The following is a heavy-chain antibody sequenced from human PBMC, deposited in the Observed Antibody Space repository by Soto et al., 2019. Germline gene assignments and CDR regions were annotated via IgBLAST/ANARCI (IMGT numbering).Heavy chain of an antibody. D-gene: IGHD6-19*01. J-gene: IGHJ4*02. V-gene: IGHV3-48*01. CDR2: ISSSSSTI. Sequence: PGGSLRLSCAASGFTFSSYSMNWVRQAPGKGLEWVSYISSSSSTIYYADSVKGRFTISRDNAKNSLYLQMNSLRAEDTAVYYCASEYSSGWYFWGQGTLVTVSS. CDR1: GFTFSSYS. CDR3: ASEYSSGWYF.